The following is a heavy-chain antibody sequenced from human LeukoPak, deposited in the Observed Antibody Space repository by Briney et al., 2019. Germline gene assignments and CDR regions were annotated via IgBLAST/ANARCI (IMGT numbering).Heavy chain of an antibody. CDR2: VSGSGGST. CDR1: GFTFSSYA. J-gene: IGHJ4*02. V-gene: IGHV3-23*01. D-gene: IGHD6-13*01. Sequence: GGSLRLSCAASGFTFSSYAMSWVRQAPGKGLEWVSAVSGSGGSTYYADSVKGRFTISRDNSKNTLYLQMNSLRAEDTALYYCARGSGSSWYFYFDYWGQGTLVTVSS. CDR3: ARGSGSSWYFYFDY.